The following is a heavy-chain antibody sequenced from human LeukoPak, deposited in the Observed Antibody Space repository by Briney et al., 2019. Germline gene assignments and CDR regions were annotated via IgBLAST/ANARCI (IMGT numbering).Heavy chain of an antibody. D-gene: IGHD1-26*01. CDR1: GGSISSGGYS. CDR2: IYHSGST. J-gene: IGHJ4*02. CDR3: ARLYSGSYYFDY. V-gene: IGHV4-30-2*01. Sequence: SETLSLTCAVSGGSISSGGYSWSWIRQPPGKGLEWIGYIYHSGSTYYNPSLKSRVTISVDRSKNQFSLKLSSVTAADTAVYYCARLYSGSYYFDYWGQGTLVTVSP.